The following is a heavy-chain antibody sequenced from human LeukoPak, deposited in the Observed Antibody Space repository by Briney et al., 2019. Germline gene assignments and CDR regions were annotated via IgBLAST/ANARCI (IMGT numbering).Heavy chain of an antibody. CDR3: ARDWRGYSNWAKPFDY. V-gene: IGHV1-69*04. Sequence: ASVKVSCKASGGTFSSYAISWVRQAPGQGLEWMGRIIPILGIANYAQKFQGRVTITADKSTSTAYMELSSLRSEDTAVYYCARDWRGYSNWAKPFDYWGQGTLVTVSS. CDR1: GGTFSSYA. CDR2: IIPILGIA. J-gene: IGHJ4*02. D-gene: IGHD4-11*01.